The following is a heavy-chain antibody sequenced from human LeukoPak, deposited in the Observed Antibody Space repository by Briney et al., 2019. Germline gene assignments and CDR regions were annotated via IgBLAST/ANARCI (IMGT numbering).Heavy chain of an antibody. V-gene: IGHV3-48*03. CDR2: ISSSGSTI. Sequence: GGSLRPSCAASGFTFSSYEMNWVRQAPGKGLEWVSYISSSGSTIYYADSVKGRFTISRDNAKNSLYLQMNSLRAEDTAVYYCARTPYCSSTSCYDFDYWGQGTLVTVSS. J-gene: IGHJ4*02. CDR3: ARTPYCSSTSCYDFDY. D-gene: IGHD2-2*01. CDR1: GFTFSSYE.